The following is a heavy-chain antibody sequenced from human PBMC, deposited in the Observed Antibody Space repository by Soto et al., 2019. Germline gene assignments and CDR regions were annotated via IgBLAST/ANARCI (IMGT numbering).Heavy chain of an antibody. D-gene: IGHD2-15*01. CDR3: ARGVVVAAVGWFDP. J-gene: IGHJ5*02. CDR1: GGSFSGYY. CDR2: INHSGST. Sequence: QVQLQQWGAGLLKPSETLSLTCAVYGGSFSGYYWSWIRQPPGKGLEWIGEINHSGSTNYNPSLQSRVTXXVXTXXNQFSLKLSSVTAADTAVYYCARGVVVAAVGWFDPWGQGTLVTVSS. V-gene: IGHV4-34*01.